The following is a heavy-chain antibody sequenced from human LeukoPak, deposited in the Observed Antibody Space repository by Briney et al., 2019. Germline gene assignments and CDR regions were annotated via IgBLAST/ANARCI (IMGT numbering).Heavy chain of an antibody. CDR2: IRSSGGST. D-gene: IGHD4-17*01. CDR1: GFTFSSYA. V-gene: IGHV3-23*01. J-gene: IGHJ4*02. Sequence: GGSLRLSCVASGFTFSSYAMCWVRQAPGKGLEWVSDIRSSGGSTYYADSVKGRFTISRDNSKDTLYLQMNSLRAEDTAVYYCARSAGLRCFDYWGLGTLVTASS. CDR3: ARSAGLRCFDY.